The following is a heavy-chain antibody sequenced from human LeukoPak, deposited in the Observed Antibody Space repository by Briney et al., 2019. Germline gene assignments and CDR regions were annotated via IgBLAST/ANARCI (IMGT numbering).Heavy chain of an antibody. CDR2: GSTSGST. CDR1: GASISSYY. CDR3: ARDSYFGSGNYYIDY. J-gene: IGHJ4*02. Sequence: KPSETLSLTCTVSGASISSYYWSWIRQPAGKGLEWIGRGSTSGSTNYNPSLKSRVTMPVETSKNQFSLKLSSVTAADTAVYYCARDSYFGSGNYYIDYWGQGTLVTVSS. D-gene: IGHD3-10*01. V-gene: IGHV4-4*07.